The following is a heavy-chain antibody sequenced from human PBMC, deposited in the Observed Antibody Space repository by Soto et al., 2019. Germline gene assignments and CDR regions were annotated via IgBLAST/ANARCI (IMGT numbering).Heavy chain of an antibody. CDR2: IYYSGST. V-gene: IGHV4-39*01. CDR3: ARQANIVVVTAIHPFSN. CDR1: GGSISSSSYY. J-gene: IGHJ4*02. Sequence: SETLSLTCTVSGGSISSSSYYWGWIRQPPGKGLEWIGSIYYSGSTYYNPSLKSRVTISVDTSKNQFSLKLSSVTAADTVVYYCARQANIVVVTAIHPFSNWGQGTLVTVSS. D-gene: IGHD2-21*02.